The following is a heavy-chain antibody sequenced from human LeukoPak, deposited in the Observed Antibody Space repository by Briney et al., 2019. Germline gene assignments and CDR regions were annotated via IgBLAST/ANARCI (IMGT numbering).Heavy chain of an antibody. D-gene: IGHD3-22*01. CDR1: GVTFSSYA. CDR3: ARDGQDYYDSSGYLGY. J-gene: IGHJ4*02. Sequence: SVKVSCKPSGVTFSSYAISWVRQAPGQGLEWMGGIIPIFGTANYAQKFQGRVTVTADESTSTAYMELSSLRSEDTAVYYCARDGQDYYDSSGYLGYWGQGTLVTVSS. CDR2: IIPIFGTA. V-gene: IGHV1-69*01.